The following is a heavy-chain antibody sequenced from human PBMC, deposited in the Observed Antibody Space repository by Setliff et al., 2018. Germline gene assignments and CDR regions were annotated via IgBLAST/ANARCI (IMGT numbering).Heavy chain of an antibody. Sequence: LSLTCTVSGGSISSGDYYWSWIRQPPGKGLEWIGHIYIGGSANYNPSLKSRVTMSIDTSKNQFSLKLNSVTAADMAVYYCARGIITMVRGVITFSYYFDYWGQGTLVTVSS. J-gene: IGHJ4*02. V-gene: IGHV4-61*08. CDR2: IYIGGSA. D-gene: IGHD3-10*01. CDR3: ARGIITMVRGVITFSYYFDY. CDR1: GGSISSGDYY.